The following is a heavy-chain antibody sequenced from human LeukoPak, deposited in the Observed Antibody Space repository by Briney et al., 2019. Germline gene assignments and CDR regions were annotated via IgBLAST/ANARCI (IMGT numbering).Heavy chain of an antibody. CDR2: INPSGGST. Sequence: ASVKVSCKASGYTFTSYYMHWVRQAPGQGLEWMGIINPSGGSTSYAQKFQGRVTMTRDMSTSTVYMELSSLRSEDTAVYYCARDRVDIVATMRPDCSGGSCYPHYFDYWGQGTLVTVSS. D-gene: IGHD2-15*01. CDR3: ARDRVDIVATMRPDCSGGSCYPHYFDY. CDR1: GYTFTSYY. V-gene: IGHV1-46*01. J-gene: IGHJ4*02.